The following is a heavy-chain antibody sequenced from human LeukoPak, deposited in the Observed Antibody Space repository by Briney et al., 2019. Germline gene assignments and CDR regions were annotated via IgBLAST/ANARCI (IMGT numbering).Heavy chain of an antibody. CDR2: IYYSGST. CDR1: GGSIGSSSYY. D-gene: IGHD2-2*01. V-gene: IGHV4-39*01. J-gene: IGHJ4*02. Sequence: SETLSLTCTVSGGSIGSSSYYWGWIRQPPGKGLEWIGSIYYSGSTYYNPSLKSRVTISVDTSKNQFSLKLSSVTAADTAVYYCARLVVVPAASNFDYWGQGTLVTVSS. CDR3: ARLVVVPAASNFDY.